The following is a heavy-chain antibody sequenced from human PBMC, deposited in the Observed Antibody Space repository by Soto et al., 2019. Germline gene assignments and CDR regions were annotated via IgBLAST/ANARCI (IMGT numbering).Heavy chain of an antibody. D-gene: IGHD3-16*01. V-gene: IGHV1-69*06. CDR3: ARDGGLPTSMITFGGNWFDP. CDR1: GGTFSSYA. Sequence: QVQLVQSGAEVKKPGSSVKVSCKASGGTFSSYAISWVRQAPGQGLAWMGGIIPIFGTANYAQKFQGRVTITADKSTSTAYMELSSLRSEDTAVYYCARDGGLPTSMITFGGNWFDPWGQGTLVTVSS. CDR2: IIPIFGTA. J-gene: IGHJ5*02.